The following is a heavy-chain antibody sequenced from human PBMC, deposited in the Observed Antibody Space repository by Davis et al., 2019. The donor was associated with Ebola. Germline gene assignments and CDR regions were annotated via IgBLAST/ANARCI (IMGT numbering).Heavy chain of an antibody. Sequence: AASVKVSCKASGYTFTSYGISWVRQAPGQGLEWMGWISAYNGNTNYAQKLQGRVTMTTDTSTSTAYMELRSLRSDDTAVYYCARDGYSSPQKTAYYYYYGMDVWGKGTTVTVSS. CDR3: ARDGYSSPQKTAYYYYYGMDV. D-gene: IGHD6-19*01. V-gene: IGHV1-18*01. CDR2: ISAYNGNT. J-gene: IGHJ6*04. CDR1: GYTFTSYG.